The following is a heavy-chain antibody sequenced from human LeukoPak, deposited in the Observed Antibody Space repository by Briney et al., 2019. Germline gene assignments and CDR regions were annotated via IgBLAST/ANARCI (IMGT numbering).Heavy chain of an antibody. CDR2: IYYSGST. Sequence: PSETLFLTCTVSGGSISSYYWSWIRQPPGKGLEWIGYIYYSGSTNYNPSLKSRVTISVDTSKNQFSLKLSSVTAADTAVYYCARVRSVGGGNSYYYGMDVWGQGTTVTVSS. CDR3: ARVRSVGGGNSYYYGMDV. CDR1: GGSISSYY. V-gene: IGHV4-59*01. J-gene: IGHJ6*02. D-gene: IGHD4-23*01.